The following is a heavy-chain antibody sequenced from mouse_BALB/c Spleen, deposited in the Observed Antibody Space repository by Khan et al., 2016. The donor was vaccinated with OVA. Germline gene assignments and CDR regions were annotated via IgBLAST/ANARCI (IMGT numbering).Heavy chain of an antibody. CDR1: GYSITSGYG. V-gene: IGHV3-2*02. CDR2: ISYSGST. J-gene: IGHJ2*01. D-gene: IGHD1-2*01. Sequence: EVQLVESGPGLVKPSQSLSLTCTVTGYSITSGYGWNWIRQFPGNKLEWMGYISYSGSTTYNPSPKSRISITRDTSKNQFFLQLNSVTTEDTATYYCARTARIKYWGQGTTLTVSA. CDR3: ARTARIKY.